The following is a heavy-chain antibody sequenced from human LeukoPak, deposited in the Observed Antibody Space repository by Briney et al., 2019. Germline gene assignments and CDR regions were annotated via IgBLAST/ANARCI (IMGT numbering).Heavy chain of an antibody. CDR3: ARDFGYF. Sequence: PGGSLRLSCAASGFTFSNYKMNWVRQAPGKGLERVSYMSSSGCIIYYSDSVKGRFTISRDNAKNSLYLQMNSLRAEDTAVYYCARDFGYFWGQGTLVTVSS. J-gene: IGHJ4*02. D-gene: IGHD3-10*01. CDR1: GFTFSNYK. CDR2: MSSSGCII. V-gene: IGHV3-48*03.